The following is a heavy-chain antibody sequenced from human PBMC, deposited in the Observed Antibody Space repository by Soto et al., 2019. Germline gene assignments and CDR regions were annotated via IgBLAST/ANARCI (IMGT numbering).Heavy chain of an antibody. CDR2: ISYDGHNK. V-gene: IGHV3-30*18. D-gene: IGHD4-17*01. Sequence: QVQLVESGGGVVQPGGSLRLSCTASGFTFTTFGINWVRQAPGKGLEWVALISYDGHNKYYSDSVKGRFTISRDNYKNTLSMQMNHLRAEDTAVYYCAKDLKAYGDYNYYDYGMDVWGQGTTVTVSS. CDR3: AKDLKAYGDYNYYDYGMDV. J-gene: IGHJ6*02. CDR1: GFTFTTFG.